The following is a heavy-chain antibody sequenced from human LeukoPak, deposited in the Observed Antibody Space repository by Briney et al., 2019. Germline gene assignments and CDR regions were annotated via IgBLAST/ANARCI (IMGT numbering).Heavy chain of an antibody. CDR3: ARSVYCSGGSCYQETDY. CDR1: GFTFSPYE. J-gene: IGHJ4*02. V-gene: IGHV3-53*04. D-gene: IGHD2-15*01. Sequence: PGGSLRLSCAVSGFTFSPYEMNWVRQAPGKGLEWVSVIYSGGSTYYADSVKGRFTISRHNSKNTLYLQMNSLRAEDTAVYYCARSVYCSGGSCYQETDYWGQGTLVTVSS. CDR2: IYSGGST.